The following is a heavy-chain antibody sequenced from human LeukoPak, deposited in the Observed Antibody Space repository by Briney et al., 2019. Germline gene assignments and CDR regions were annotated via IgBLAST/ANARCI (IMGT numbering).Heavy chain of an antibody. CDR3: AKDIRDSSGYLGYFDY. D-gene: IGHD3-22*01. J-gene: IGHJ4*02. CDR2: ISRNSGSI. Sequence: SLRLSCAASGFNFDDYAMLWVRQAPGKGLAWVSGISRNSGSIGYADSVKGRFTISRDNAKNSLYLQMNSLGAEETALYYCAKDIRDSSGYLGYFDYWGQGTLVTVSS. CDR1: GFNFDDYA. V-gene: IGHV3-9*01.